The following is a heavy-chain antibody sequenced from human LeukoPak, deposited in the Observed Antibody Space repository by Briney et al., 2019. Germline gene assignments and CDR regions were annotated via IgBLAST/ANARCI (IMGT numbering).Heavy chain of an antibody. CDR2: LNPVRGYT. Sequence: ASVKVSCKASGYTFTDYALHWVRQAPGQSLEWMGWLNPVRGYTKVSQNFEARVTITRDTSATTAYMELSSLRFEDAAVYYCARTASWSFDSWGQGTLVSVSS. V-gene: IGHV1-3*01. D-gene: IGHD5-18*01. CDR3: ARTASWSFDS. J-gene: IGHJ4*02. CDR1: GYTFTDYA.